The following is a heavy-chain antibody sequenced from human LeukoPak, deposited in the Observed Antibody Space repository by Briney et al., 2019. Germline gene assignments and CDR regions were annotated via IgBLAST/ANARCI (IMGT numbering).Heavy chain of an antibody. V-gene: IGHV4-30-4*01. D-gene: IGHD6-6*01. J-gene: IGHJ4*02. CDR1: GGSISSGDYS. Sequence: PSETLSLTCTVSGGSISSGDYSWSWIRQPPGKGLEWIGYIYYSGSTYYNPSLKSRVTISVDTSKNQFSLKLSSVTAADTAVYYCARVRLRAAPDYYFDYWGQGTLVTVSS. CDR2: IYYSGST. CDR3: ARVRLRAAPDYYFDY.